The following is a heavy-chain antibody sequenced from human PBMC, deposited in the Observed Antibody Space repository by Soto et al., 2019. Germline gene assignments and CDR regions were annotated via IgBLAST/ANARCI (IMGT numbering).Heavy chain of an antibody. J-gene: IGHJ3*02. V-gene: IGHV3-7*05. CDR3: ARDVSPGTSTLYLDAFDI. CDR1: GFSLGSYW. D-gene: IGHD2-8*01. Sequence: EAQLVESGGGLVQPGGSLRLSCEASGFSLGSYWMTWVRQAPGKGLEWVANIKKDGSRTSYLDSVRGRFTISRDNVGNSLSLQMDSLRAEDKGLSFCARDVSPGTSTLYLDAFDIWGQGTMVTVSS. CDR2: IKKDGSRT.